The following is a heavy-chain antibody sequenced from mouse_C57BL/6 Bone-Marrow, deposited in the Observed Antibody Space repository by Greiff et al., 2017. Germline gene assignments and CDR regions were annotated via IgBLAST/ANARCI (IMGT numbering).Heavy chain of an antibody. V-gene: IGHV1-55*01. Sequence: QVQLQQPGAELVKPGASVKMSCKASGYTFTSYWITWVKQRPGQGLEWIGDIYPGSGSTNYNEKFKSKATLTVDTSSSTAYMLLSSLTSEDSAVYYCARPTEYYYYAMDYWGQGTSVTVSS. CDR1: GYTFTSYW. D-gene: IGHD1-1*01. CDR3: ARPTEYYYYAMDY. CDR2: IYPGSGST. J-gene: IGHJ4*01.